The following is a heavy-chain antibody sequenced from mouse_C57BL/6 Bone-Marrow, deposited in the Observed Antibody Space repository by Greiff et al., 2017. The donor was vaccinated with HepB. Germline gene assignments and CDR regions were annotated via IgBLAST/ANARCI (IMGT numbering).Heavy chain of an antibody. CDR2: INSGSSTI. Sequence: EVQLVESGGGLVKPGGSLKLSCAASGFTFSDYGMHWVRQAPEKGLEWVAYINSGSSTIYYADTVKGRITISRDNAKNTPFLQMTSLRSEDTAVYYCATGVATDYAMDYWGQGTSVTVSS. V-gene: IGHV5-17*01. D-gene: IGHD1-1*01. CDR3: ATGVATDYAMDY. CDR1: GFTFSDYG. J-gene: IGHJ4*01.